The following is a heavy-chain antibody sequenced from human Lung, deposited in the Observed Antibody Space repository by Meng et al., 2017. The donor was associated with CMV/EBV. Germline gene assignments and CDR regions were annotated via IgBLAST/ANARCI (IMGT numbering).Heavy chain of an antibody. V-gene: IGHV3-21*01. J-gene: IGHJ4*02. CDR3: VRGTSRAMIGVVYSFDF. D-gene: IGHD3-3*01. Sequence: GGSLRLSCEVSGLTFRNYNLDWVRQAPGKGLEWVSSINMESTSIYYADSVKGRFTISRDDAKHSLYLQMNTLRGEDTAVYYCVRGTSRAMIGVVYSFDFWGRGTLVTGSS. CDR1: GLTFRNYN. CDR2: INMESTSI.